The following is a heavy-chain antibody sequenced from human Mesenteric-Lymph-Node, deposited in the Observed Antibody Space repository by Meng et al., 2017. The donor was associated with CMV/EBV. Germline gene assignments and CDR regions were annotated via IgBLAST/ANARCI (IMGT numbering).Heavy chain of an antibody. D-gene: IGHD4-23*01. Sequence: GGSLRLSCAASGFTFSSYSMNWVRQAPGKGLEWVSSISSSSSYIYYADSVKGRFTISRDNSKNTLFLQMNYLRAEDTAVYFCAKDLLYGGDGNYFDYWGQGTLVTVSS. CDR2: ISSSSSYI. J-gene: IGHJ4*02. CDR1: GFTFSSYS. CDR3: AKDLLYGGDGNYFDY. V-gene: IGHV3-21*01.